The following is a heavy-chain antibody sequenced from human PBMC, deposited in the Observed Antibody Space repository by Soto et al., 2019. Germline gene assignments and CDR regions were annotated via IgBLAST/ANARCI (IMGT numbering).Heavy chain of an antibody. CDR1: GYSFTSYW. CDR2: IYPGDSDT. J-gene: IGHJ6*02. CDR3: ARMGEDWFRPYYYYYGMDV. Sequence: PGESLKISCKGSGYSFTSYWIGWVRQMPGKGLEWMGIIYPGDSDTRYSPSFQGQVTISADKSISTAYLQWSSLKASDTAMYYCARMGEDWFRPYYYYYGMDVWGQGTTVTVSS. D-gene: IGHD3-9*01. V-gene: IGHV5-51*01.